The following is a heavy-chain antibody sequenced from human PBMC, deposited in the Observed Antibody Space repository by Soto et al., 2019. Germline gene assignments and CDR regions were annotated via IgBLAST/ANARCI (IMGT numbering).Heavy chain of an antibody. CDR2: ILVGSGQT. Sequence: ASVKVSCKASGATFTSSTVNWVRQARGQPPEWIGWILVGSGQTNSAQKFQGRVAITRDMSTYTAYLELNSLRSDDSAVYYCAAISSGYYRVFDYWGQGTPVTVSS. J-gene: IGHJ4*02. CDR3: AAISSGYYRVFDY. D-gene: IGHD3-22*01. V-gene: IGHV1-58*01. CDR1: GATFTSST.